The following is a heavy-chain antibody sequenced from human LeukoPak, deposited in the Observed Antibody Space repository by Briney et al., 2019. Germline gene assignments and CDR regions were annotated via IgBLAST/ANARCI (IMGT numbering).Heavy chain of an antibody. J-gene: IGHJ4*02. V-gene: IGHV4-61*02. CDR3: ARSPALRKYYFDY. CDR2: IYTSGST. CDR1: GGSISSGSYY. D-gene: IGHD2-15*01. Sequence: SETLSLTCTVSGGSISSGSYYWSWIRQPAGKGLEWIGRIYTSGSTNYNPSLKSRVTISVDTSKNQFSLKLSSVTAADTAVYYCARSPALRKYYFDYWGQGTLVTVSS.